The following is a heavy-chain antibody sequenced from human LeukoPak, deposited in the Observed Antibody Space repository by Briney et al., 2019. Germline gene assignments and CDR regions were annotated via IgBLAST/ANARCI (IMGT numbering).Heavy chain of an antibody. V-gene: IGHV4-4*07. J-gene: IGHJ4*02. CDR1: GGSISSYY. CDR2: IFGSGST. Sequence: PSETLSLTCTVSGGSISSYYWSWIRQPAGKGLEWIGRIFGSGSTNYNPSLWGRVTMSVDTSKNQVSLNLSSVTAVDTAVYYCARDLGGLYYDTSGTDYWGQGTLVTVSS. D-gene: IGHD3-22*01. CDR3: ARDLGGLYYDTSGTDY.